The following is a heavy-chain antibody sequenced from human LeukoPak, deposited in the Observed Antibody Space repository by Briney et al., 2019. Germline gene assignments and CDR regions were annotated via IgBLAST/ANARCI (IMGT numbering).Heavy chain of an antibody. J-gene: IGHJ6*03. Sequence: GGSLRLSCVASGFTLGDYNMNWARQAPGKGLEWVSAITRSSTYMNYAESLKGRFTISRDNAKNSMYLQMNSLTAEDMAMYFCARDAALLPGKYYYYMDVWGKGTTVIVSS. CDR1: GFTLGDYN. CDR3: ARDAALLPGKYYYYMDV. D-gene: IGHD6-25*01. V-gene: IGHV3-21*01. CDR2: ITRSSTYM.